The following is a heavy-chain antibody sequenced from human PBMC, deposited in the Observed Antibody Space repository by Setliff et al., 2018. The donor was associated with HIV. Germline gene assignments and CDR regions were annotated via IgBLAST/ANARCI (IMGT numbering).Heavy chain of an antibody. CDR3: ARHMVATSYYFDY. Sequence: PSETLSLTCTVSGGSISSYYWSWIRQPPGKGLEWIGYIYYSGSTNYNPSLKSRVTISVDTSKNQFSLKLSSVTAADTAVYYCARHMVATSYYFDYWGQGTLVTVSS. D-gene: IGHD5-12*01. V-gene: IGHV4-59*08. CDR1: GGSISSYY. CDR2: IYYSGST. J-gene: IGHJ4*02.